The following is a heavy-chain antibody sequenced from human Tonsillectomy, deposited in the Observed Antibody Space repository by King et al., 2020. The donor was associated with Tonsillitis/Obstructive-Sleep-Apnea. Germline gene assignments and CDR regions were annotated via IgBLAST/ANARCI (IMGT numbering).Heavy chain of an antibody. CDR2: IRSKANSYAT. V-gene: IGHV3-73*01. D-gene: IGHD4-17*01. Sequence: VQLVESGGGLVQPGGSLKLSCAASGFTFSGSAMHWVRQASGKGLEWVGRIRSKANSYATAYAASVKGRFTISRDDSKNTAYLQMNSLKTEDTAVYYCTSPRSTTVTEFDYWGQGTLVTVPS. J-gene: IGHJ4*02. CDR3: TSPRSTTVTEFDY. CDR1: GFTFSGSA.